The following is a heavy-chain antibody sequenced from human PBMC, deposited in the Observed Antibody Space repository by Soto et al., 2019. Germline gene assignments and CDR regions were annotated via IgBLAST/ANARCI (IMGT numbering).Heavy chain of an antibody. CDR1: GGSISSSNW. CDR2: IFQSGST. J-gene: IGHJ5*02. CDR3: AAGSWSGYYNWLDP. Sequence: QVQLQESGPGLVKPSGTLSLTCAVSGGSISSSNWWSWVRQPPGKGLEWFGEIFQSGSTNYNPSRRSRVTIAIDTSKNQFSLRLSSVTAADTAVYYCAAGSWSGYYNWLDPWGQGTLVTVSS. D-gene: IGHD3-3*01. V-gene: IGHV4-4*02.